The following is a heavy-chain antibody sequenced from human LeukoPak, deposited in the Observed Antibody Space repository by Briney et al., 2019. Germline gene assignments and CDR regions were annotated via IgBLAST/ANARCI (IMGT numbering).Heavy chain of an antibody. CDR1: GFTFSSYS. CDR2: ISSSSYYI. J-gene: IGHJ4*02. CDR3: ARETPRRGETRDGYR. V-gene: IGHV3-21*01. D-gene: IGHD5-24*01. Sequence: GGSLRLSCAASGFTFSSYSMNWVRQAPGKGLEWVSSISSSSYYIYYADSVKGRFTISRDNPKNLLFLQINSLRVEDTAVYYCARETPRRGETRDGYRWGQGTVVTVSS.